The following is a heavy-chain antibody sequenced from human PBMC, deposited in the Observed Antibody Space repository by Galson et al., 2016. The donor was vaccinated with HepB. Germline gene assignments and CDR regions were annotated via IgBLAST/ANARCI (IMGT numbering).Heavy chain of an antibody. D-gene: IGHD3-10*01. V-gene: IGHV1-18*01. Sequence: SVKVSCKASGGTFNSDAISWVRQAPGQGLEWMGWITTHNDKTTYAQSLQGRVTMTSDTSTSTAYMELRSLRSDDTAVYYCARGSRFLPVDYWGQGTLVTVSS. CDR3: ARGSRFLPVDY. J-gene: IGHJ4*02. CDR2: ITTHNDKT. CDR1: GGTFNSDA.